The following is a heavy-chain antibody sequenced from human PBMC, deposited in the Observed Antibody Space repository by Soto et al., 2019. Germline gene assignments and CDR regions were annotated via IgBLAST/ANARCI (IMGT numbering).Heavy chain of an antibody. D-gene: IGHD2-15*01. CDR2: ISSSSGYI. CDR1: GFTFSKYA. Sequence: EVQLVESGGGLVKPGESLRLSCAGSGFTFSKYAMNWVRQPPGRGLVWVSSISSSSGYIYYAESVKGRFTISRDNAKNSLYLEMHSLRAEDAAVYYCAGVSAEGSCSSSSCYPFDHWGQGTLVTVSS. CDR3: AGVSAEGSCSSSSCYPFDH. V-gene: IGHV3-21*02. J-gene: IGHJ4*02.